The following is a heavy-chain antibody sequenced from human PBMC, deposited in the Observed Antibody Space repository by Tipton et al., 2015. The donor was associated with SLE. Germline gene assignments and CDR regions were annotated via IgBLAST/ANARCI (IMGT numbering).Heavy chain of an antibody. V-gene: IGHV4-39*07. CDR2: INHSGST. Sequence: GLVKPSETLSLTCTVSGGSISSSSYYWGWIRQPPGKGLEWIGEINHSGSTNYNPSLKSRVTISVDTSKNQFSLKLSSVTAADTAVYFCARGDSFDYWGQGTLVIVSS. CDR3: ARGDSFDY. CDR1: GGSISSSSYY. J-gene: IGHJ4*02. D-gene: IGHD3-16*01.